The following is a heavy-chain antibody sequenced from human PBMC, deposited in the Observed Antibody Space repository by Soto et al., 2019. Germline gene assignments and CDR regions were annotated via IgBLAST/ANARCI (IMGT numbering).Heavy chain of an antibody. J-gene: IGHJ4*02. Sequence: QVQLVQSGAEVKKPGAAVKVSCKESGYTLTNFYIHCVRQAPGQGLEWMGIMNPNGGSPNYAHNFRVRVTITRDTSPSTVYMDLSSLRSEDTAVYDCARCLGSCYYWGRGPLVTLSS. CDR3: ARCLGSCYY. CDR1: GYTLTNFY. V-gene: IGHV1-46*03. CDR2: MNPNGGSP. D-gene: IGHD2-15*01.